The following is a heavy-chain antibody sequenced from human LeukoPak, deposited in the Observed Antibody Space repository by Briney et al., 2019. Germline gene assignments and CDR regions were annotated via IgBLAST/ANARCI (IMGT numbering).Heavy chain of an antibody. Sequence: ASVKVSCTASGYTFTSYGISWVRQAPGQGLEWMGWISAYNGNTNYAQKLQGRVTMTTDTSTSTAYMELRSLRSDDTAVYYCARGSRVAAAGYYYYGMDVWGQGTTVTVSS. J-gene: IGHJ6*02. V-gene: IGHV1-18*01. CDR2: ISAYNGNT. CDR1: GYTFTSYG. CDR3: ARGSRVAAAGYYYYGMDV. D-gene: IGHD6-13*01.